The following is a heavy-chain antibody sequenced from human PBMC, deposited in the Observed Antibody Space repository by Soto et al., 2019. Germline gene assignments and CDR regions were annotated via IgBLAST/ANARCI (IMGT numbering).Heavy chain of an antibody. D-gene: IGHD3-22*01. Sequence: LSLTCVVSGNSISTTNWWSWVRQSPGKGLEWIGEIYHSGSTNYNPSLKSRVTISVDKSKNQFSLKLSSVTAADTAVYYCARDVGYHYDGSPSGQFDFWGQGTLVTVSS. J-gene: IGHJ4*02. V-gene: IGHV4-4*02. CDR2: IYHSGST. CDR3: ARDVGYHYDGSPSGQFDF. CDR1: GNSISTTNW.